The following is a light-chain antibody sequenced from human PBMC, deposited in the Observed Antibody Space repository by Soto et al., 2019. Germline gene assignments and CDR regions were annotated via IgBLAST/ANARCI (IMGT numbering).Light chain of an antibody. CDR2: GAS. J-gene: IGKJ4*01. CDR3: QQYGSSPT. CDR1: QSVSSSY. V-gene: IGKV3-20*01. Sequence: EIVLTQYPGTLFLSPGERATLSCRASQSVSSSYLAWYQQKPGQAPRLLIYGASSRATGIPDRFSGSGSGTDFTLTISRLEPEDFAVYYCQQYGSSPTFGGGTKVEIK.